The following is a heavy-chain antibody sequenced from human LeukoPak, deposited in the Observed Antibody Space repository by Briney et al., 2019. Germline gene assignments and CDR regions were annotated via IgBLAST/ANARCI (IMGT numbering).Heavy chain of an antibody. D-gene: IGHD1-14*01. J-gene: IGHJ5*02. CDR2: LSDTGTT. CDR1: GGSVSTISHF. V-gene: IGHV4-39*01. Sequence: TPSETLSLTCTVSGGSVSTISHFWDWVRQPPGKGLEWIVSLSDTGTTYYNPSLESRVTMSVDTSKNQFSLKLSSVTAADTAVYYCARRDHTGRSHAWFDPWGQGTLVTVPS. CDR3: ARRDHTGRSHAWFDP.